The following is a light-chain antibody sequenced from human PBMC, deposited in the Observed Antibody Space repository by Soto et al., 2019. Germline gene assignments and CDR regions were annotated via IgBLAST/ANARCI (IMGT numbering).Light chain of an antibody. J-gene: IGKJ4*01. CDR2: KAS. Sequence: DIQMTQSPSTLPASVGGRVTITCRASQSVSSWLAWYQQKPGKAPKLLIYKASRLESGVPSRFSGSGSGTDFTLTISSLQPEDFATYYCQQANSFPLTFGGGTKVDI. CDR1: QSVSSW. CDR3: QQANSFPLT. V-gene: IGKV1-5*03.